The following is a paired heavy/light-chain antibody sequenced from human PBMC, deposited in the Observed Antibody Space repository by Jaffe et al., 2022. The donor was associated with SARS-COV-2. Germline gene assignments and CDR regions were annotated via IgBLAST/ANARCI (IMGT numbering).Heavy chain of an antibody. V-gene: IGHV3-15*01. CDR2: FRSKSDGGAR. Sequence: EVQLVESGGGLVKPGGSLRLSCAASGFNLNYTWMSWVRQAPGKGLEWVGRFRSKSDGGARDYAAFVKGRFVISIDDTGNTLYLQMNSLTTEDTAVYYCTTDGYYYDSSGYLGFDYWGQGTQVTVSS. J-gene: IGHJ4*02. D-gene: IGHD3-22*01. CDR3: TTDGYYYDSSGYLGFDY. CDR1: GFNLNYTW.
Light chain of an antibody. CDR3: QQYDGLPT. V-gene: IGKV1-33*01. Sequence: DIQMTQSPSSLSASVGDRVTITCQASQDIGDSLNWYQQRPRKAPKLLIYGASNLETGVPSRFGGSGSGTDFTFIISSLQPEDVATYYCQQYDGLPTFGPGTKVDIK. CDR1: QDIGDS. CDR2: GAS. J-gene: IGKJ3*01.